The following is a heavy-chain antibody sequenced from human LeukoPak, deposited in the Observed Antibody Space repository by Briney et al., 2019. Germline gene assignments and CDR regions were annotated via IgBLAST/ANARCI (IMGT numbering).Heavy chain of an antibody. D-gene: IGHD2-2*01. CDR3: ARVHSPRFVVVPGANRRDAFDI. CDR1: GYTFTSYG. V-gene: IGHV1-18*01. J-gene: IGHJ3*02. CDR2: ISAYNGNT. Sequence: ASVKVSCKASGYTFTSYGISWVRQAPGQGLEGMGWISAYNGNTNYAQKLQGRVTMTTDTSTSTAYMELRSLRSDDTAVYYCARVHSPRFVVVPGANRRDAFDIWGQGTMVTVSS.